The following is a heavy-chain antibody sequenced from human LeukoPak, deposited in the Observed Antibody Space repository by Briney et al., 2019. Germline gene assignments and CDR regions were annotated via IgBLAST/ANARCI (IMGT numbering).Heavy chain of an antibody. V-gene: IGHV1-18*04. CDR2: ISAYNGNT. CDR1: GYTFTSYG. CDR3: ARLNINGGENWFDP. D-gene: IGHD3-16*01. J-gene: IGHJ5*02. Sequence: GASVKVSCKASGYTFTSYGISWVRQAPGQGLEWMGWISAYNGNTNYAQKLQGRVTMTTDTSTSTAYMELRSLRSDNTAVYYCARLNINGGENWFDPWGQGTLVTVSS.